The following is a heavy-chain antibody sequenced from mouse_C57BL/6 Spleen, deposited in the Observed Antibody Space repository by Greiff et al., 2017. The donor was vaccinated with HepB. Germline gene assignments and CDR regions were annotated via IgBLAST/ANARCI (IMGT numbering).Heavy chain of an antibody. J-gene: IGHJ2*01. CDR3: VRQRSGPFDY. CDR2: IRSKSNNYAT. CDR1: GFSFNTYA. Sequence: DVMLVESGGGLVQPKGSLKLSCAASGFSFNTYAMNWVRQAPGKGLEWVARIRSKSNNYATYYADSVKDRFTISRDDSESMLYLQMNNLKTEDTAMYYCVRQRSGPFDYWGQGTTLTVSS. V-gene: IGHV10-1*01.